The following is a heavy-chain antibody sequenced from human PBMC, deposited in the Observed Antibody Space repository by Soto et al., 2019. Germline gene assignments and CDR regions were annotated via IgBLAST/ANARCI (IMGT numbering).Heavy chain of an antibody. CDR1: GFTFSSQW. J-gene: IGHJ4*02. V-gene: IGHV3-74*03. CDR2: INSDGSRI. CDR3: VRDIR. Sequence: EVQLVESGGGLVQPGGSLRLSCAASGFTFSSQWMYWVRQSPGKGPVWVSYINSDGSRIAYADSVKGRFTTSRDNAKNTLYLQMNSLRVEDTAVYYCVRDIRWGRGTLVTVSS.